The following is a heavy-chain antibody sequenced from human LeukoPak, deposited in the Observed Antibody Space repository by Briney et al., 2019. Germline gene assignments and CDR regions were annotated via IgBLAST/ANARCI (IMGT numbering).Heavy chain of an antibody. D-gene: IGHD1-26*01. CDR2: FDPEDGET. Sequence: ASVKVSCKVSGYTLTELSMHWVRQAPGKGLEWMGGFDPEDGETIYAQKFQGRVTMTEDTSTDTAYMKLSSLRSEDTAVYYCATRGAGMDYYYYYMDVWGKGTTVTVSS. CDR3: ATRGAGMDYYYYYMDV. CDR1: GYTLTELS. V-gene: IGHV1-24*01. J-gene: IGHJ6*03.